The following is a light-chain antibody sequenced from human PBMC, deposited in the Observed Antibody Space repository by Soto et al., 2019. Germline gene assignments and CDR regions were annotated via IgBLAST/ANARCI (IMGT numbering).Light chain of an antibody. V-gene: IGKV1-39*01. Sequence: DIQMTQSPSSLSASVGDRVTITCRASQTIANYLNWYQQRPGKAPQLLIYGASSLLSGVPSTFSGSGSGTDFTLTISSLQPEDFSTYYCQQSDSSPYTFGQGTKLAIK. CDR2: GAS. CDR1: QTIANY. J-gene: IGKJ2*01. CDR3: QQSDSSPYT.